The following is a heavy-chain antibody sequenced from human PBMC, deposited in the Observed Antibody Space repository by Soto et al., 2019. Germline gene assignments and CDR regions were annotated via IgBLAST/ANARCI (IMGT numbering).Heavy chain of an antibody. D-gene: IGHD2-15*01. V-gene: IGHV1-58*02. CDR1: GFTFTSYA. Sequence: SVNVSCKASGFTFTSYAMQWVLQARGQRLEWIGWIVVGSGNTNYAQKFQERVTITRDMSTSTAYMELSSLRSEDTAVYYCAADLPVYCSGGSCYSGGSDWGQGTLVTVSS. CDR2: IVVGSGNT. J-gene: IGHJ4*02. CDR3: AADLPVYCSGGSCYSGGSD.